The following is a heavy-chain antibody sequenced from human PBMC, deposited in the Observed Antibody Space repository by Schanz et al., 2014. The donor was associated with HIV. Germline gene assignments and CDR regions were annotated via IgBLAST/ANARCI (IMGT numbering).Heavy chain of an antibody. J-gene: IGHJ4*02. D-gene: IGHD3-9*01. V-gene: IGHV3-7*01. CDR2: IKEDGSEK. Sequence: ESGGGLVQPGGSLRLSCAASGFTFSRYWMTWVRQAPGKGLEWVANIKEDGSEKYHADSVKGRFTISRDNAKNSLFLQMESLRAEDTAVYYCAKADEIRHFDWYHPPFDSWGQGTLVTVSS. CDR3: AKADEIRHFDWYHPPFDS. CDR1: GFTFSRYW.